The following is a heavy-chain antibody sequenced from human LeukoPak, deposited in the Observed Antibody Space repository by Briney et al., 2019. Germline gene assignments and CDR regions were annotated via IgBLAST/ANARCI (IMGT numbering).Heavy chain of an antibody. CDR1: GFTFSTYN. V-gene: IGHV3-23*01. Sequence: GGSLRLSCTASGFTFSTYNMNWVRQAPGKGLEWVSAISGSGGSTYYADSVKGRFTISRDNSKNTLYLQMNSLRAEDTAVYYCAKDSSGWTIDYWGQGTLVTVSS. D-gene: IGHD6-19*01. J-gene: IGHJ4*02. CDR2: ISGSGGST. CDR3: AKDSSGWTIDY.